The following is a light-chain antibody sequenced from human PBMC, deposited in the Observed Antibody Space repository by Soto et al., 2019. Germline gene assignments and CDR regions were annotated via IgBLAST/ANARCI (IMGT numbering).Light chain of an antibody. Sequence: EIVLTQSPGTLSLSPGERATLSCRASQSVSNNYVAWYQQKPGQAPRLLISGASHRATGTPGRFSGSGSGTDFTLVISRLEPEDFAVYYCQQYGGSPLVTFGGGTKVEIK. V-gene: IGKV3-20*01. J-gene: IGKJ4*01. CDR3: QQYGGSPLVT. CDR2: GAS. CDR1: QSVSNNY.